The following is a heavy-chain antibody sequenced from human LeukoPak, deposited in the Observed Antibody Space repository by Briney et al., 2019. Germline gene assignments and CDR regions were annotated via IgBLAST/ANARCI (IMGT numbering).Heavy chain of an antibody. CDR2: IYYSGGNT. Sequence: GGSLSLSCAASGFTFSTYAMSWVRQAPGKGLEWVSTIYYSGGNTYSADSVKGRFTISRDNAKNTLYLQMNSLRAEDTAVYYCAKDQGQAVVPRRFDYWGQGTLVTVSS. J-gene: IGHJ4*02. D-gene: IGHD2-15*01. CDR3: AKDQGQAVVPRRFDY. CDR1: GFTFSTYA. V-gene: IGHV3-23*01.